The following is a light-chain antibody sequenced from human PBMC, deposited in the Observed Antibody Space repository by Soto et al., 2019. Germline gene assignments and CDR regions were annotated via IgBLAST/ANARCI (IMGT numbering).Light chain of an antibody. CDR1: QDISNY. V-gene: IGKV1-33*01. J-gene: IGKJ3*01. CDR3: QQYDNLPLT. Sequence: DIQMTQSPSSLSASVGDRVTITCQASQDISNYLNWYQQKPGKAPKLLIYDASNLETGVPSRFSGGGSGTDFTFTIISLQPEDIATYHCQQYDNLPLTFGPGTKVDIK. CDR2: DAS.